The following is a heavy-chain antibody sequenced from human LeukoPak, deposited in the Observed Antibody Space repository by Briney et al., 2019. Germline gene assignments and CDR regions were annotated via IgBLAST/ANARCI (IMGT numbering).Heavy chain of an antibody. CDR2: IYTSGST. Sequence: SQTLSLTCTVSGGSISSGSYYWSWIRQPAGKGLEWIGRIYTSGSTNYNPSLKSRVTISVDTSKNQFSLKLSSVTAADTAVYYCARALRSSGHYLYWGQGTLVTVSS. J-gene: IGHJ4*02. CDR1: GGSISSGSYY. CDR3: ARALRSSGHYLY. V-gene: IGHV4-61*02. D-gene: IGHD3-22*01.